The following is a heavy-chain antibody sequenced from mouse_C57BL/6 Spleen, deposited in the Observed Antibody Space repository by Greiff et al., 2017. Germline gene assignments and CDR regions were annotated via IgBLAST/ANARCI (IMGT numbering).Heavy chain of an antibody. D-gene: IGHD3-2*02. CDR2: ISDGGSYT. V-gene: IGHV5-4*03. J-gene: IGHJ2*01. CDR1: GFTFSSYA. Sequence: EVKLEESGGGLVKPGGSLKLSCAASGFTFSSYAMSWVRQTPEKRLEWVATISDGGSYTYYPDNVKGRFTISRDNAKNNLYLQMSHLKSEDTAMYYCARRAAQATLDYVDYWGQGTTLTVSS. CDR3: ARRAAQATLDYVDY.